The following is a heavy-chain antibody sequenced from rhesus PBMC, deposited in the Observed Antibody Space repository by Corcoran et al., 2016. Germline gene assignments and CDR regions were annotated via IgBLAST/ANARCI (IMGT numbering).Heavy chain of an antibody. CDR2: IYGSSTST. CDR3: ASRSIAGTEN. Sequence: QVQLQESGPGVVKPSETLSLTCAVSGGSISDSYRWSWIRQPPGKGLEWIGYIYGSSTSTHYNPSLKSRVTMSKDTSKNQFSLKLSSVTAADTAVYYCASRSIAGTENWGQGVLVTVSS. CDR1: GGSISDSYR. D-gene: IGHD1-20*01. J-gene: IGHJ4*01. V-gene: IGHV4S10*01.